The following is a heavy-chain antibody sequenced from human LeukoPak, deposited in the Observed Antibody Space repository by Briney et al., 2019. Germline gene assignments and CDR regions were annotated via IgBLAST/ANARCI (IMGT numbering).Heavy chain of an antibody. CDR3: ARGGDVLRFLEWSGNNWFDP. V-gene: IGHV3-7*04. Sequence: GGSLRPSCAASGFTFCSYWMSWVRQAPGKGLEWVANIKEDGSEKYYVDSVKGRFTISRGNAKNSLYLQMNSLRAEDTAVYYCARGGDVLRFLEWSGNNWFDPWGQGTLVTVSA. CDR2: IKEDGSEK. D-gene: IGHD3-3*01. CDR1: GFTFCSYW. J-gene: IGHJ5*02.